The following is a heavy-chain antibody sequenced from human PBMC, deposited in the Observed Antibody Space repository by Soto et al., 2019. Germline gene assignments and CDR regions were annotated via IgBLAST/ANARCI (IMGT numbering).Heavy chain of an antibody. J-gene: IGHJ4*02. CDR1: GGSISSGGYY. Sequence: SETLSLTCTVSGGSISSGGYYWSWIRQHPGKGLEWIGYIYYSGSTYYNPSLKSRVTISVDTSKNQFSLKLSSVTAADTAVYYCVGLSYDILTGYLSRFDYWGQGTLVTVSS. V-gene: IGHV4-31*08. CDR2: IYYSGST. CDR3: VGLSYDILTGYLSRFDY. D-gene: IGHD3-9*01.